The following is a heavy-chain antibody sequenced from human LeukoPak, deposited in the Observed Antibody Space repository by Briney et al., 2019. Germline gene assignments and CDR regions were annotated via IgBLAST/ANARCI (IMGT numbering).Heavy chain of an antibody. CDR3: AKMGDTVVVPAAILEGDDDY. Sequence: GGSLRLSCAASVFTFSSYGMHWVRQAPGKGLEWVAFIRYDGSNKYYADSVKGRFTISRDNSKNTLYLQMNSLRAEDTSVYYCAKMGDTVVVPAAILEGDDDYWGQGTPVTVSS. CDR1: VFTFSSYG. J-gene: IGHJ4*02. D-gene: IGHD2-2*02. CDR2: IRYDGSNK. V-gene: IGHV3-30*02.